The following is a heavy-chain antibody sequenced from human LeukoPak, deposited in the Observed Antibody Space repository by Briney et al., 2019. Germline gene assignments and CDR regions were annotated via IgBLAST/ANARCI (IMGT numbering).Heavy chain of an antibody. CDR3: ARQSFGSGSRADALDI. V-gene: IGHV1-18*01. Sequence: ASVKVSCKASGYTFTNYGISWVRQAPGQGLEWMRWISAYNGNTNYAQKLQGRVTMTTDTSTSTAYMEVRSLRSDDTAMYYCARQSFGSGSRADALDIWGQGTVVTVSS. J-gene: IGHJ3*02. D-gene: IGHD3-10*01. CDR1: GYTFTNYG. CDR2: ISAYNGNT.